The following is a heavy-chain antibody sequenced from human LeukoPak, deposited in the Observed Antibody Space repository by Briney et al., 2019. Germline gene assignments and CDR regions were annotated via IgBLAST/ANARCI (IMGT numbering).Heavy chain of an antibody. CDR2: IKQDGSKK. Sequence: GGSMRLSCVASGFPFSSYWMTWVRQAPGKGLEWVANIKQDGSKKSYVDSVKGRFTISRDNAKNSLYLQMNSLRAEDTAIYYCTRVGYIDEGIDYWGQGTLVTVSS. CDR1: GFPFSSYW. V-gene: IGHV3-7*04. CDR3: TRVGYIDEGIDY. D-gene: IGHD5-24*01. J-gene: IGHJ4*02.